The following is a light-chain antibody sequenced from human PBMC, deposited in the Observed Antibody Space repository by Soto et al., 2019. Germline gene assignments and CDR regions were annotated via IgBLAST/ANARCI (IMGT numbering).Light chain of an antibody. CDR3: QQYWT. CDR1: QSISNW. V-gene: IGKV1-5*03. Sequence: DIQMTQSPSTLSASVGDRVTITCRASQSISNWLAWYQQKPGKAPKLLIYKASSLESGVPSRFSGSGSGTEFTLTISSLQPDDFATYYCQQYWTFGQGTKVDIK. CDR2: KAS. J-gene: IGKJ1*01.